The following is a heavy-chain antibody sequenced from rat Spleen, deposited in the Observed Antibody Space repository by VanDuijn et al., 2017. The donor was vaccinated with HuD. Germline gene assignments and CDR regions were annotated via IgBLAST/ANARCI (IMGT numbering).Heavy chain of an antibody. Sequence: EVQLVESGGGLVQPGRSLKLSCAASGFTFSNYYMAWVRQAPTKGLEWVASISTGGGNTYYRASVKGRFTISRVNAKSTLYLQMDTLRSEDTATYYCTAFMYTPDHNFGWFPYWGKGTLVTVSS. CDR1: GFTFSNYY. V-gene: IGHV5-25*01. CDR3: TAFMYTPDHNFGWFPY. J-gene: IGHJ3*01. CDR2: ISTGGGNT. D-gene: IGHD1-6*01.